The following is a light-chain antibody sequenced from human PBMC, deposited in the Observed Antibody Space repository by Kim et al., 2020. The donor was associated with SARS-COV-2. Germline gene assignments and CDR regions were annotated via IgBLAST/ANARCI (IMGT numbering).Light chain of an antibody. CDR1: KLADKY. V-gene: IGLV3-1*01. J-gene: IGLJ1*01. CDR3: QAWDSNAGV. Sequence: SYELTQPPSVSVSPGQTASITCSGDKLADKYASWYQQKPGQSPVLVMYEDNKRPSGIPERFSGSTSGNTATLTISGTEAVDEADYYCQAWDSNAGVFGPGTKVTVL. CDR2: EDN.